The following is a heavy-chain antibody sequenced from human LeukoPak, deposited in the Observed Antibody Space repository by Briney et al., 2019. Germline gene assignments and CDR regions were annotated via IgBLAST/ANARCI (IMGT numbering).Heavy chain of an antibody. V-gene: IGHV4-59*12. CDR2: IYYSGDT. D-gene: IGHD6-19*01. Sequence: SETLSLTCSVSGGSITGYSWSWIRQPPGKGLEWIGYIYYSGDTFYNPSLNSRLSMSVDTSKNQFSLKLSSVTAADTAVYYCARRPLAADYWGQGTLVTVSS. CDR3: ARRPLAADY. J-gene: IGHJ4*02. CDR1: GGSITGYS.